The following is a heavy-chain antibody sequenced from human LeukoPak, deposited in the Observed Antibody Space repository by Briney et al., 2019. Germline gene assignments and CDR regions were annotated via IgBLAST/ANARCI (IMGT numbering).Heavy chain of an antibody. CDR2: INTNTGNP. V-gene: IGHV7-4-1*02. Sequence: ASVKVSCKASGYTFTSYAMNWVRQAPGQGLEWMGWINTNTGNPTYAQGFTGRFVFSLDTSVSTAYLQISSLKAEDTAVYYCARGDIVVVPAAHFDYWGQGTLVTASS. CDR3: ARGDIVVVPAAHFDY. CDR1: GYTFTSYA. J-gene: IGHJ4*02. D-gene: IGHD2-2*01.